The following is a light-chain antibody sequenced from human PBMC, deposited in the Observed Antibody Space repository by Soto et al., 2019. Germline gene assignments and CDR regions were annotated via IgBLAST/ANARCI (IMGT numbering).Light chain of an antibody. V-gene: IGKV3-20*01. J-gene: IGKJ1*01. CDR2: GAP. CDR1: QSVSSSY. Sequence: EIVLTQSPGTLSLSPGEIATLYFSASQSVSSSYLAWYQQKPGQAPRLLIYGAPSRATGIPDRFSGSGSGTDFTLTISRLEPEDFAVYYCQQYGSSLWTFGQGTKVDIK. CDR3: QQYGSSLWT.